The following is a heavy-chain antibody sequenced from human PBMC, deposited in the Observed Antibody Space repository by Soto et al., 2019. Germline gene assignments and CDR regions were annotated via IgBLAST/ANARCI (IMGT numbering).Heavy chain of an antibody. CDR1: GFTFSSYW. J-gene: IGHJ4*02. CDR3: ARVDYDFWSGYPPFDY. Sequence: PVGSLRLSCAASGFTFSSYWMHWVRQAPGKGLVWVSRINSDGSSTSYADSVKGRFTISRDNAKNTLYLQMNSLRAEDTAVYYCARVDYDFWSGYPPFDYWGQGTLVTVSS. CDR2: INSDGSST. V-gene: IGHV3-74*01. D-gene: IGHD3-3*01.